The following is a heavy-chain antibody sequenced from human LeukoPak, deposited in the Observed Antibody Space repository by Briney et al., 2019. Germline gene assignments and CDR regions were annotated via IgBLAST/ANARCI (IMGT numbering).Heavy chain of an antibody. D-gene: IGHD1-26*01. Sequence: GASVKVSFQASDYTFTHYYMHWVRPAPGQGLEWMGWVNPNSGGTKYAQKFQGRVTMTRDPSISTAYMELSRLRFDDTAVYYCARDAWLVGATNLYYFDHWGQGTPVTVSS. CDR2: VNPNSGGT. CDR1: DYTFTHYY. V-gene: IGHV1-2*02. CDR3: ARDAWLVGATNLYYFDH. J-gene: IGHJ4*02.